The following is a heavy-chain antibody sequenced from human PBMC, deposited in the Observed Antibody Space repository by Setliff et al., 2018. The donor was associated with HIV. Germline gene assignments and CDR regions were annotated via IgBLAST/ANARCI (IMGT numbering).Heavy chain of an antibody. J-gene: IGHJ4*02. CDR3: ARRIYGNNPYFDY. Sequence: LSLTCGVSGYSISSGYYWGWIRQPPGTGLEWIGSIYHKGITYYNPSLKSRVTISVDTSQNQFTLKLSSVPAADTAIYYCARRIYGNNPYFDYWSQGTLVTVSS. CDR1: GYSISSGYY. V-gene: IGHV4-38-2*01. D-gene: IGHD4-17*01. CDR2: IYHKGIT.